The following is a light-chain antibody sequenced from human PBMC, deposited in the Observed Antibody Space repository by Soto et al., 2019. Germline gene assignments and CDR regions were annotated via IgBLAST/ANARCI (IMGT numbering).Light chain of an antibody. CDR3: QQYGSSPPLT. Sequence: EIVMTQSPATLSVSPGERATLSCRASQSVSSKLAWYQQKPGQAPRLLIYGASTRATGIPARFSGSGSGTEFTLTISRLEPEDFAVYYCQQYGSSPPLTFGQGTKVEIK. CDR1: QSVSSK. V-gene: IGKV3-15*01. J-gene: IGKJ1*01. CDR2: GAS.